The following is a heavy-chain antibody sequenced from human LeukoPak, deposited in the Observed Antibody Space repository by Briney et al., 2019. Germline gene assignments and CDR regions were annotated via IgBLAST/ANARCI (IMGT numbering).Heavy chain of an antibody. CDR3: ARGEGSGSYFSYFDY. J-gene: IGHJ4*02. D-gene: IGHD3-10*01. Sequence: SETLSLTCAVYGGSFSGYYWSWIRQPPGKGLEWIGEINHSGGTNYNPSLTSRVTISIDSSKNQFSLKPSSVTAADTAVYFCARGEGSGSYFSYFDYWGQGTLVSVSS. V-gene: IGHV4-34*01. CDR1: GGSFSGYY. CDR2: INHSGGT.